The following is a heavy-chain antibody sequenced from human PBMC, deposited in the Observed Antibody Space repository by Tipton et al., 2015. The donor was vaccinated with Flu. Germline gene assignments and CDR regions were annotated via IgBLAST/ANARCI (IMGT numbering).Heavy chain of an antibody. Sequence: TLSLTCTVSGGSINSGEYSWNWIRQPPGAGLEWIANIYNSGSTYYNPSLKSRVTISIDRSKNQFSLNLTSVTAADTAVYYCARDFLDTIILANDGFDIWGQGTMVTVSS. J-gene: IGHJ3*02. CDR3: ARDFLDTIILANDGFDI. CDR2: IYNSGST. V-gene: IGHV4-30-2*01. CDR1: GGSINSGEYS. D-gene: IGHD5-24*01.